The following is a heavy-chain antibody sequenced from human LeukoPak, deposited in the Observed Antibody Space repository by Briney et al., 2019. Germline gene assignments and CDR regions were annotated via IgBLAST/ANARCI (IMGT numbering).Heavy chain of an antibody. J-gene: IGHJ2*01. CDR1: GYIFTSYF. Sequence: ASVKVSCKASGYIFTSYFMHWVRQAPGQGLEWMGLINPSGGSTRYAQKFQGRVTMTRDMSTSTVYMELSSLRSEDTAVYYCAAQNCSGGSCYGWYFDLWGRGTLVTVSS. D-gene: IGHD2-15*01. V-gene: IGHV1-46*01. CDR3: AAQNCSGGSCYGWYFDL. CDR2: INPSGGST.